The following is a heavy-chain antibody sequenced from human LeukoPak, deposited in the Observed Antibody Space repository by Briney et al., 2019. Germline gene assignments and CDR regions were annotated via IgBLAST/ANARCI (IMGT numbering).Heavy chain of an antibody. CDR3: ARQITGDHPNWFDP. CDR1: GYSFTSYW. Sequence: GESLKISCKGSGYSFTSYWIGWVRQIPGKGLEWMGIIYSGSSDTRYSPSFQCQVTISADKSIRTAYLQWSSLKASDTTMYYCARQITGDHPNWFDPWGQGTLVTVSS. D-gene: IGHD7-27*01. J-gene: IGHJ5*02. CDR2: IYSGSSDT. V-gene: IGHV5-51*01.